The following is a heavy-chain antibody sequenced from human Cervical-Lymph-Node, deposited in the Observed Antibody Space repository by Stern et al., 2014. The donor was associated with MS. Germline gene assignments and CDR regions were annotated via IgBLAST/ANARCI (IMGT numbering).Heavy chain of an antibody. CDR2: IIPIFGTA. V-gene: IGHV1-69*01. J-gene: IGHJ4*02. Sequence: VHLVESGAEVKKPGSSVKVSCKASGGTFSSYAISWVRQAPGQGLEWMGGIIPIFGTANYAQKFQGRVTITADASTSTAYMELSSLRSEDTAVYYCARDYVNAGCFDYWGQGTLVTVSS. CDR1: GGTFSSYA. CDR3: ARDYVNAGCFDY. D-gene: IGHD3-10*01.